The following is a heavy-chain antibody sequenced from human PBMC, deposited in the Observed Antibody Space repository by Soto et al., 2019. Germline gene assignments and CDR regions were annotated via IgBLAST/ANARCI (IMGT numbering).Heavy chain of an antibody. D-gene: IGHD2-2*01. CDR2: IYYIGST. Sequence: SETLSLTGTVSGGSISSGDYYWSWIRRPPGKGLEWIGYIYYIGSTYYNPSLKSRVTISVDTSKNQFSLRLSSVTAADTAIYYCATIGDCSSTSCPPFGYYGMDVWGQGTTVTVSS. CDR1: GGSISSGDYY. V-gene: IGHV4-30-4*01. J-gene: IGHJ6*02. CDR3: ATIGDCSSTSCPPFGYYGMDV.